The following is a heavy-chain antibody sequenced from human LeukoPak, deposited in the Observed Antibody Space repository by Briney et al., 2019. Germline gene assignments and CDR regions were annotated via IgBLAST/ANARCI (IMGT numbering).Heavy chain of an antibody. CDR1: GFTLSSYH. D-gene: IGHD4-11*01. J-gene: IGHJ3*02. V-gene: IGHV3-23*01. Sequence: GGSLRLSCAASGFTLSSYHISWVRQAPGKGLEWVSAISGSGASTYYADSVKGRCTISRDNSKNTLSLQMNSLRAEDTAIYYCAKRMTTLGGPFDIWGQGTMVTVSS. CDR2: ISGSGAST. CDR3: AKRMTTLGGPFDI.